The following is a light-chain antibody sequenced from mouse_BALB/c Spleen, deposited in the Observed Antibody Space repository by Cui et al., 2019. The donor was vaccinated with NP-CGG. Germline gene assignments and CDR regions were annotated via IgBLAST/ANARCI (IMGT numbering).Light chain of an antibody. CDR3: SLWYSNHWV. Sequence: QAVVTHESALTTSPGETVTLTCRSSTGAVTSSNYANWVQEKPHHLFTGLIGGTNNRPPGVPARFSGSLIGDKAALTITGTQTEDEAIYFCSLWYSNHWVFGGGTKLTVL. CDR2: GTN. CDR1: TGAVTSSNY. J-gene: IGLJ1*01. V-gene: IGLV1*01.